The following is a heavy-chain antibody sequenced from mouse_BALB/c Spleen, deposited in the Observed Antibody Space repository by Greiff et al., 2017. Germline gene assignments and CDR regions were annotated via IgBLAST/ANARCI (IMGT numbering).Heavy chain of an antibody. CDR2: IDPANGNT. D-gene: IGHD4-1*01. V-gene: IGHV14-3*02. Sequence: EVQLQQSGAELVKPGASVKLSCTASGFNIKDTYMHWVKQRPEQGLEWIGRIDPANGNTKYDPKFQGKATITADTSSNTAYLQLSSLTSEDTAVYYCARGNWDGYFDYWGQGTTLTVSS. CDR1: GFNIKDTY. J-gene: IGHJ2*01. CDR3: ARGNWDGYFDY.